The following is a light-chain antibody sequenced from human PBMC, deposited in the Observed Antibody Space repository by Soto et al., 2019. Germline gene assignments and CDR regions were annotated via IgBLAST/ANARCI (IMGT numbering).Light chain of an antibody. CDR1: QSVSSN. CDR2: GAS. J-gene: IGKJ4*01. V-gene: IGKV3-15*01. Sequence: EIVMTQSPATLSVSPGERATLSCRASQSVSSNLAWYQQKPGQAPRLLIYGASTRATGIQARFSGSGSGTEFTLTISILQSEELAVYDCQQYNNWPLTFGGGTKVEI. CDR3: QQYNNWPLT.